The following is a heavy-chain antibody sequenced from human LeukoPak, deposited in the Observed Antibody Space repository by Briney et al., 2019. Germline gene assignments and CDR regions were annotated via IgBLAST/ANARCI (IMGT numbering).Heavy chain of an antibody. CDR1: GFTFSSYA. Sequence: GGSLRLSCAASGFTFSSYAMHWVRQAPGKGLEWVAVIWYDGSNKYYADSVKGRFTISRDNSKNTLYLQMNSLRAEDTAVYYCARDRRFGELWVDYWGQGTLVTVSS. J-gene: IGHJ4*02. CDR3: ARDRRFGELWVDY. CDR2: IWYDGSNK. V-gene: IGHV3-33*08. D-gene: IGHD3-10*01.